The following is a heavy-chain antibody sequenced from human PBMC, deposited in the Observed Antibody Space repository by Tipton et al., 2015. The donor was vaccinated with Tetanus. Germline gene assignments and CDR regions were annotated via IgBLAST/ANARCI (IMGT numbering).Heavy chain of an antibody. V-gene: IGHV4-61*01. CDR2: IYYSGST. J-gene: IGHJ5*02. CDR1: GGSVSSGSYY. CDR3: ARDRGWFDP. Sequence: TLSLTCTVSGGSVSSGSYYWSWIRQPPGKGLEWIGYIYYSGSTNYNPSLKSRVTISVDTSKNQFSLKLSSVTAADTAVYYCARDRGWFDPWGQGTLVTVSS. D-gene: IGHD3-10*01.